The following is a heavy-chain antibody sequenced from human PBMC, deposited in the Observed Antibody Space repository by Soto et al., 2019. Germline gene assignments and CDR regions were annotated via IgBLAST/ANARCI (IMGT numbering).Heavy chain of an antibody. D-gene: IGHD2-2*01. J-gene: IGHJ5*02. CDR1: GGSISSGRYY. Sequence: SETLSLTCTVSGGSISSGRYYWAWIRQPPGKGLEWIGSIYYSGSTYYNPSLKSRVTISVDRSKNQFALKLSSVTAADAAVYYCARVPDRWGQGTLVTVSS. V-gene: IGHV4-39*06. CDR3: ARVPDR. CDR2: IYYSGST.